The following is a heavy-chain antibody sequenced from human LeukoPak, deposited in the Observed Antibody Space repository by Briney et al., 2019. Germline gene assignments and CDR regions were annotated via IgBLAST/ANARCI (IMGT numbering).Heavy chain of an antibody. D-gene: IGHD4-17*01. CDR1: GGSISSYY. J-gene: IGHJ4*02. V-gene: IGHV3-15*01. Sequence: SSETLSLTCTVSGGSISSYYWSWVRQAPGKGLEWVGRIKSKTDGGTTDYAAPVKGRFTISRDDSKNTLYLQMNSLKTEDTAVYYCTTGNPAFYGDYGGNAFDYWGQGTLVTVSS. CDR3: TTGNPAFYGDYGGNAFDY. CDR2: IKSKTDGGTT.